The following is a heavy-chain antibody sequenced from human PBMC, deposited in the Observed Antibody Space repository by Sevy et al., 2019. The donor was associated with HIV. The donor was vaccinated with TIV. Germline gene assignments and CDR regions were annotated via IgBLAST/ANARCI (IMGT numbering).Heavy chain of an antibody. Sequence: ASVKVSCKASGYTFTGYYIHWVRQAPGQGLEWMGWINPNSGGTNSAQKFQGRVTMTMDTSISTAYMELSRLRSDDTAVYYCARDPTGAAAAMSWFDPWGQGTLVTVSS. D-gene: IGHD2-2*01. V-gene: IGHV1-2*02. CDR3: ARDPTGAAAAMSWFDP. J-gene: IGHJ5*02. CDR2: INPNSGGT. CDR1: GYTFTGYY.